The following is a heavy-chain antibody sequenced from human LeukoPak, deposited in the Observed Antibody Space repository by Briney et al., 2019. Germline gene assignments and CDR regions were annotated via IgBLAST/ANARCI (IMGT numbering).Heavy chain of an antibody. J-gene: IGHJ3*02. CDR3: ARGSGPPVDAFDI. CDR1: GFTFSSYS. CDR2: ISSSSSYI. V-gene: IGHV3-21*01. Sequence: GGSPRLSCAASGFTFSSYSMNWVRQAPGKGLEWVSSISSSSSYIYYADSVKGRFTISRDNAKNSLYLQMNSLRAEDTAVYYCARGSGPPVDAFDIWGQGTMVTVSS. D-gene: IGHD1-26*01.